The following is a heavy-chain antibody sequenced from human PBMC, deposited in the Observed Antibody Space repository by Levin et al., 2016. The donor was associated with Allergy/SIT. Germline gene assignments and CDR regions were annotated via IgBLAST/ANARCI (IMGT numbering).Heavy chain of an antibody. CDR2: ISSSSSYI. CDR3: ASSLSGSYYHRFDY. D-gene: IGHD1-26*01. Sequence: WIRQPPGKGLEWVSSISSSSSYIYYADSVKGRFTISRDNAKNSLYLQMNSLRAEDTAVYYCASSLSGSYYHRFDYWGQGTLVTVSS. V-gene: IGHV3-21*01. J-gene: IGHJ4*02.